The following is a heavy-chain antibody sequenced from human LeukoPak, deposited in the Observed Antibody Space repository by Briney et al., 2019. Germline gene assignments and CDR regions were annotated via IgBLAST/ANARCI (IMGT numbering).Heavy chain of an antibody. D-gene: IGHD3-22*01. CDR3: ARVEDSSGYYPFDY. CDR1: GFTFSSYW. V-gene: IGHV3-7*01. Sequence: GGSLRLSCAASGFTFSSYWMSWVRQAPGEGLEWVANIKQDGSEKYYVDSVKGRFTISRDNAKNSLYLQMNSLRAEDTAVYYCARVEDSSGYYPFDYWGQGTLVTVSS. CDR2: IKQDGSEK. J-gene: IGHJ4*02.